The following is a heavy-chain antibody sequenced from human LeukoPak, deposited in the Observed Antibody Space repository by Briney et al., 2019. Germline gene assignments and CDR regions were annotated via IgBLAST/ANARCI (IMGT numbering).Heavy chain of an antibody. CDR1: GFKFSDHY. V-gene: IGHV3-72*01. D-gene: IGHD1/OR15-1a*01. CDR2: SRNKASSYTT. Sequence: GGSQRLSCAASGFKFSDHYIDWVRQAPGKGREWVGLSRNKASSYTTESGASVEGRFHISTDVSENSLYLQMNSLRTEGKAVYYCGRIAINANNGMEVWRQGTTVTVSS. CDR3: GRIAINANNGMEV. J-gene: IGHJ6*02.